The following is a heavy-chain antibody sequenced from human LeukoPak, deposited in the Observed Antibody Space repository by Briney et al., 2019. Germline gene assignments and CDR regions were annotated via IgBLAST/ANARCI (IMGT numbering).Heavy chain of an antibody. CDR2: ISAYNGDT. Sequence: ASVKVSCKASGYTFTNYGISWVRQAPGQGLEWMAWISAYNGDTRFAQKFQGRVILTTDTSTTTAYMDLRNLRSDDTAVYYCARDACVSCGGDCCHDPWGQGTRVTVSS. CDR3: ARDACVSCGGDCCHDP. CDR1: GYTFTNYG. V-gene: IGHV1-18*01. D-gene: IGHD2-21*02. J-gene: IGHJ5*02.